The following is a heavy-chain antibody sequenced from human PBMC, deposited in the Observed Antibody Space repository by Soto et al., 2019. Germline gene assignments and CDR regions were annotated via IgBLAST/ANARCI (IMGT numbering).Heavy chain of an antibody. V-gene: IGHV4-39*01. J-gene: IGHJ6*03. CDR1: GGSISSSSYY. CDR3: ARHFSRSSIYDILTGSVPYYMDV. Sequence: SETLSLTCTVSGGSISSSSYYWGWIRQPPGKGLEWIGSIYYSGSTYYNPSLKSRVTISVDTSKNQFSLKLSSVTAADTAVYYCARHFSRSSIYDILTGSVPYYMDVWGKGTTVTVSS. CDR2: IYYSGST. D-gene: IGHD3-9*01.